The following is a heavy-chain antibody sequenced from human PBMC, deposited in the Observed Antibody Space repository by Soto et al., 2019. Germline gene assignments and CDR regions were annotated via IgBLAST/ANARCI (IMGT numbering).Heavy chain of an antibody. J-gene: IGHJ2*01. Sequence: PSETLSLTCTVSGGSISSYYWSWIRQPLGKGLEWIGYIYYSGSTNYNPSLKSRVTISVDTSKNQFSLKLSSVTAADTAVYYCASSGWGYCSSTSCYGNWYFDLWGRGTLVTVSS. CDR1: GGSISSYY. D-gene: IGHD2-2*01. CDR3: ASSGWGYCSSTSCYGNWYFDL. V-gene: IGHV4-59*01. CDR2: IYYSGST.